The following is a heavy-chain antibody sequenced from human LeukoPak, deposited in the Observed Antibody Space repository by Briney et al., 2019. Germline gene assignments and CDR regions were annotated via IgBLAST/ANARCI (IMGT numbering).Heavy chain of an antibody. Sequence: PSETLSLTCTVSDGSISSYYWSWIRQPPGKGLEWIGYIYYSGSTNYNPSLKSRVTISVDTSKNQFSLKLSSVTAADTAVYYCAGSSWYGAFDIWGQGTMVTVSS. CDR2: IYYSGST. CDR3: AGSSWYGAFDI. J-gene: IGHJ3*02. D-gene: IGHD6-13*01. V-gene: IGHV4-59*01. CDR1: DGSISSYY.